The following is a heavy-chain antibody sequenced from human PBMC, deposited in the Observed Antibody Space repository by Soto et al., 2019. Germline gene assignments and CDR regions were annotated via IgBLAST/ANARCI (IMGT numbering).Heavy chain of an antibody. D-gene: IGHD7-27*01. Sequence: QEELVQSGAEVKKPGASVKVSCKASGYSFGDYYVHWVRQAPGQGLEWMGWIDPNSGGANYAQKFRGWVTLTRDMSISTAYMQINRLKSDATGVYYCVRVGRMTGYWGGMDVWGQGTTVIVS. J-gene: IGHJ6*02. CDR1: GYSFGDYY. CDR2: IDPNSGGA. CDR3: VRVGRMTGYWGGMDV. V-gene: IGHV1-2*04.